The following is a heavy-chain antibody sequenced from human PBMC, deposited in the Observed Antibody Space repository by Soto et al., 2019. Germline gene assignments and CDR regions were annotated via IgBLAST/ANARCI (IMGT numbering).Heavy chain of an antibody. J-gene: IGHJ4*02. CDR3: ARDPLSHGDHFYLDY. Sequence: GGSLRLSCAASGFTVSSNYMGWVRQAPGKGLEWVSVIYSGGSTYYADSVKGRFTISRDNSKNTLYLQMNSLRSEDTAVYYCARDPLSHGDHFYLDYWGQGALVTVSS. V-gene: IGHV3-53*05. CDR1: GFTVSSNY. D-gene: IGHD4-17*01. CDR2: IYSGGST.